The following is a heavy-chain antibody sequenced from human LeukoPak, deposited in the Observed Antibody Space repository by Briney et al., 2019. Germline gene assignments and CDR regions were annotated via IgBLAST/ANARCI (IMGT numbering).Heavy chain of an antibody. V-gene: IGHV4-59*01. CDR2: IYYSGST. CDR1: GGSISSYY. J-gene: IGHJ5*02. D-gene: IGHD6-13*01. Sequence: PETLSLXCTVSGGSISSYYWSWIRQPPGKGLEWIGYIYYSGSTNYNPSLKSRVTISVDTSKNQFSLKLSSVTAADTAVYYCARDSYSSSWYKGVGWFDPWGQGTLVTVSS. CDR3: ARDSYSSSWYKGVGWFDP.